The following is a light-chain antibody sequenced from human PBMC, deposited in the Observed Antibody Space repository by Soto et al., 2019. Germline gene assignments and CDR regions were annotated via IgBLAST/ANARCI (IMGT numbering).Light chain of an antibody. J-gene: IGLJ2*01. CDR2: EVS. CDR3: SSYTTSNTVI. CDR1: SSDFGTYNY. Sequence: QAASVSGSPGQSITISCTGTSSDFGTYNYVSWYQQHPGKVPKLMIYEVSNRPSGVSSRFSGSKSGNTASLTISGLQAEDEADYYCSSYTTSNTVIFGGGTKLTVL. V-gene: IGLV2-14*01.